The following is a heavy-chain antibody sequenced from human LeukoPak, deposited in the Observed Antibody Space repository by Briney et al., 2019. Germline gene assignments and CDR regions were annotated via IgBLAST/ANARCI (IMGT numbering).Heavy chain of an antibody. Sequence: GGSLRLSCAASGFTLSSYWMGWVRQAPGKGLEWVANSQQGGSHKYYVDSVQGRFTVSRDNAKNSLYLQMNSVRAEDTAVYYCARAPIDSNSWYQAFDLWDQGTMVTVSS. J-gene: IGHJ3*01. CDR2: SQQGGSHK. CDR1: GFTLSSYW. D-gene: IGHD6-13*01. CDR3: ARAPIDSNSWYQAFDL. V-gene: IGHV3-7*01.